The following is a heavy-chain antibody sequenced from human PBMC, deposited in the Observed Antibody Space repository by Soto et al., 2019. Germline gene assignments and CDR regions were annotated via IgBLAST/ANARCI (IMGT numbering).Heavy chain of an antibody. CDR2: IRSKAYGGTT. D-gene: IGHD5-12*01. CDR1: GFTFGDYA. J-gene: IGHJ4*02. CDR3: TKSRDGYNIDY. V-gene: IGHV3-49*04. Sequence: GGSLRLSCTASGFTFGDYAMSWVRQAPGKGLEWVGFIRSKAYGGTTEYAASVKGRFTISRDDSKSIVYLQMNSLKTEDTAVYYCTKSRDGYNIDYWGQGTLVTVSS.